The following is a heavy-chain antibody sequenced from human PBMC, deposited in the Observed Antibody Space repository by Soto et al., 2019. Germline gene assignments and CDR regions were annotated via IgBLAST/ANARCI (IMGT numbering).Heavy chain of an antibody. CDR3: ARGALSADIVVVQAKNWFEP. CDR2: INHSGST. J-gene: IGHJ5*02. D-gene: IGHD2-2*01. Sequence: SETLSLTCAVYGGSFSGYNWSWIRQPPGKGLEWIGEINHSGSTNYNPSLKSRVTISVDTSKNQFSLKLSSVTAADTAVYYCARGALSADIVVVQAKNWFEPWGQGSLVT. V-gene: IGHV4-34*01. CDR1: GGSFSGYN.